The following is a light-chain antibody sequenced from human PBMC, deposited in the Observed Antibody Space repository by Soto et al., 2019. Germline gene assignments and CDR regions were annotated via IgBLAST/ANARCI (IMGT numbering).Light chain of an antibody. CDR2: GTS. Sequence: DIHMTQSPSTLSASVGDRVTITCRASQSISIWLAWYQQKPGRAPNLLIYGTSSLESGVPSRFSGSGSGTEFTLTISSLQPDDFATSYCQHYNDYSWTFVQGTKVEIK. J-gene: IGKJ1*01. V-gene: IGKV1-5*03. CDR1: QSISIW. CDR3: QHYNDYSWT.